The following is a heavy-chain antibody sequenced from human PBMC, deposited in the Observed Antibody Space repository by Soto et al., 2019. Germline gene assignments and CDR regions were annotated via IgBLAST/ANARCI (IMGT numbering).Heavy chain of an antibody. Sequence: GSLRLSCAASGFTFSSYWMHWVRQAPGKGLVWVSSINSEGDNTDYADSVKGRFIMSRDNAKNTLYLQMNSLRAEDTAVYYCARTRYDGSGTPFDHWGLGTLVTVSS. CDR2: INSEGDNT. CDR1: GFTFSSYW. V-gene: IGHV3-74*01. D-gene: IGHD3-22*01. CDR3: ARTRYDGSGTPFDH. J-gene: IGHJ4*02.